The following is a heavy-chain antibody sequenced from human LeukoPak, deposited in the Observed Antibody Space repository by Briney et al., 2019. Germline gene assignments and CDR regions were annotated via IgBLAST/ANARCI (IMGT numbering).Heavy chain of an antibody. CDR1: GFTVSSNY. J-gene: IGHJ5*02. Sequence: PGGSLRLSCAASGFTVSSNYLSWVRQAPGKGLEWVSIIYSGGTTFYADSVKGRFTISRDNSMNTLYLQMNSLRAEDTAVYYCAKDHSSGWNTLYNWFDPWGQGTLVTVSS. CDR3: AKDHSSGWNTLYNWFDP. V-gene: IGHV3-53*01. D-gene: IGHD6-19*01. CDR2: IYSGGTT.